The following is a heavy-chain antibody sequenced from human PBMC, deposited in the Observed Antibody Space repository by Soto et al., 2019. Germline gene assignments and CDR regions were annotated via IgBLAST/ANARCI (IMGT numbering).Heavy chain of an antibody. CDR1: GYTFTSYG. CDR3: AKYIRYGDWLPQLEHYGMDV. V-gene: IGHV1-18*01. CDR2: ISAYNGNT. J-gene: IGHJ6*02. D-gene: IGHD3-9*01. Sequence: GASVKVSCKASGYTFTSYGISWVRQAPGQGLEWMGWISAYNGNTNYAQKLQGRVTMTTDTSTSTAYMELRSLRSDDTAVYYCAKYIRYGDWLPQLEHYGMDVWGQGTTVTVSS.